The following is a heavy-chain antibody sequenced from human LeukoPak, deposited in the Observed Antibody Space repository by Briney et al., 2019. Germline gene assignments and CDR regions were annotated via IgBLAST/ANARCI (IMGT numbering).Heavy chain of an antibody. CDR2: IRYDGSNK. V-gene: IGHV3-30*02. J-gene: IGHJ4*02. CDR3: AKDRRGSYTFDY. Sequence: GGSVRLSCAACGFTFSSYGMHGVRQAPGKGLEGVAFIRYDGSNKYYADSGKGRFTISRDNSKNTLYLQMNSLRAEDTAVYYCAKDRRGSYTFDYWGQGTLVTVSS. CDR1: GFTFSSYG. D-gene: IGHD1-26*01.